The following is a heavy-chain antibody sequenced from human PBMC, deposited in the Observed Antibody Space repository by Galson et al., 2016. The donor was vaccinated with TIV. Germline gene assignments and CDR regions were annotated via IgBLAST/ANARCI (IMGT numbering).Heavy chain of an antibody. CDR2: IYWDDDK. CDR3: AHQVPISDWPYYFDY. CDR1: GFSLTTSGVG. Sequence: PALVKPTQTLTLTCNFSGFSLTTSGVGVGWIRQPPGKALEWLGIIYWDDDKRYNPSLKTRLTITKDTSKNQVVLAMTDMDPVDTATYYYAHQVPISDWPYYFDYWGQGTLVTVSS. D-gene: IGHD2-21*01. J-gene: IGHJ4*02. V-gene: IGHV2-5*02.